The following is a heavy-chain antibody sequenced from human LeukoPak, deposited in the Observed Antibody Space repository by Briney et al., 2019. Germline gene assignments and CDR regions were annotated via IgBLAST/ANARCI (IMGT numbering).Heavy chain of an antibody. CDR3: ATKLRGGMDV. J-gene: IGHJ6*04. V-gene: IGHV3-7*03. D-gene: IGHD3-16*01. CDR1: GFTFSNYW. Sequence: PGGSLRLSCAASGFTFSNYWMSWVRQAPGKGLEWVADIKKDGGEKYYGDSVKGRFTISRDNAQNSMYLQMNSLRGEDTAVYYGATKLRGGMDVGGRGTTVTVSS. CDR2: IKKDGGEK.